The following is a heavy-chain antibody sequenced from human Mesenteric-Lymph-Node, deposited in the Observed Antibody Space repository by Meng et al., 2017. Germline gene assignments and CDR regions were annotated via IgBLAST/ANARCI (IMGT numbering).Heavy chain of an antibody. D-gene: IGHD3-10*01. CDR3: AKDGVRMVRGALCDY. Sequence: GESLKISCAASGFTFSRHGMHWVRQAPGKGLEWVAVLWFDGSNKNYADSVKGRFTISRDNSKNRLYLEMNSLRVEDTAVYYCAKDGVRMVRGALCDYWGQGTLVTVSS. J-gene: IGHJ4*02. V-gene: IGHV3-33*06. CDR2: LWFDGSNK. CDR1: GFTFSRHG.